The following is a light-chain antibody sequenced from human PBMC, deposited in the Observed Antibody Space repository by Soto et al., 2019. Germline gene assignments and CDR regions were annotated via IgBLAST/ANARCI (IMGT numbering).Light chain of an antibody. Sequence: QSALTQPDSVSGSPGQSITISCTGTSSDVGGYNFVSWYQQYPGKAPKLSIYEVTDRPSGVSNRFSGSKSGSTASLTISGLQAEDEADYYCSSNTRRNTLAFGGGTKLTVL. V-gene: IGLV2-14*01. CDR2: EVT. J-gene: IGLJ2*01. CDR1: SSDVGGYNF. CDR3: SSNTRRNTLA.